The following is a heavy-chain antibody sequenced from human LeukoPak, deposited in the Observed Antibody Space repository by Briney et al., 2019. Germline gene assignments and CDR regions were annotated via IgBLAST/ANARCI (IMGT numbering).Heavy chain of an antibody. J-gene: IGHJ6*03. CDR1: GYTFTSYY. D-gene: IGHD6-19*01. V-gene: IGHV1-2*02. CDR2: INPNSGGT. Sequence: GASVKVSCKASGYTFTSYYMHWVRQAPGQGLEWMGWINPNSGGTNYAQKFQGRVTMTRDTSISTAYMELSRLRSDDTAVYYCARDWFDGSGWYRNYYYMDVWGKGTTVTVSS. CDR3: ARDWFDGSGWYRNYYYMDV.